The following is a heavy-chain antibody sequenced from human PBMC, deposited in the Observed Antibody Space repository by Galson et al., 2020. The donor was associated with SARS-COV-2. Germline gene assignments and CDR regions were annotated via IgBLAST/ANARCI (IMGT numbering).Heavy chain of an antibody. V-gene: IGHV6-1*01. Sequence: SQTHSLTCAISGHSFSSHSAAWTWIRQSPSRGLEWLGRSYYRSQWSTDYAVSVKSRITINPDTSKNQFSLQLNSVTPEDTAMYYCAGRVAGAGSLHIWGQGTMVIVSS. D-gene: IGHD6-13*01. J-gene: IGHJ3*02. CDR2: SYYRSQWST. CDR1: GHSFSSHSAA. CDR3: AGRVAGAGSLHI.